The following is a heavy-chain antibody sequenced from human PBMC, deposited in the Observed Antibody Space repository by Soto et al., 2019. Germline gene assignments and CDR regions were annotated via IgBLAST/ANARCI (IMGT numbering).Heavy chain of an antibody. CDR2: ISAYNGNT. V-gene: IGHV1-18*01. D-gene: IGHD6-19*01. CDR1: GYTYTSNG. J-gene: IGHJ5*02. Sequence: ASVKVSCTASGYTYTSNGISWVRQAPGQGLEWMGWISAYNGNTNYAQKLQGRVTMTTDTSTSTAYMELRSLRSDDTAVYYCARVVVIAVAGSWFDPWGQGTLVTVSS. CDR3: ARVVVIAVAGSWFDP.